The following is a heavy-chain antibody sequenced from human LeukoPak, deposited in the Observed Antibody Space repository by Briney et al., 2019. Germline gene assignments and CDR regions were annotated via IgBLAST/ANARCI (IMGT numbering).Heavy chain of an antibody. D-gene: IGHD3-16*01. J-gene: IGHJ3*02. CDR2: IGTYNGNT. Sequence: GASVTVSFTASGYTFNIYGVNWVRQAPGQGLEWMGWIGTYNGNTNLSQKFKGRVTMTTDTATSTAYMELKSLRLDDTAVYYCAKDRVGAPPGDWEYLGASNCFDIWGQGTMVSVSS. CDR1: GYTFNIYG. V-gene: IGHV1-18*01. CDR3: AKDRVGAPPGDWEYLGASNCFDI.